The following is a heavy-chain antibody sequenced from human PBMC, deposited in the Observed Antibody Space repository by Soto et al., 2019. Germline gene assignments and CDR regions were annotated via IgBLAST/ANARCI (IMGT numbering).Heavy chain of an antibody. V-gene: IGHV4-34*01. CDR3: ERGRGYSYGYPVNTADY. CDR1: GGSFSGYY. Sequence: PSETLSLTCAVYGGSFSGYYWSWIRQPPGKGLEWIGEINHSGSTNYNPSLKSRVTISVDTSKNQFSLKLSSVTAADTAVYYCERGRGYSYGYPVNTADYWGQGTLVTVSS. J-gene: IGHJ4*02. CDR2: INHSGST. D-gene: IGHD5-18*01.